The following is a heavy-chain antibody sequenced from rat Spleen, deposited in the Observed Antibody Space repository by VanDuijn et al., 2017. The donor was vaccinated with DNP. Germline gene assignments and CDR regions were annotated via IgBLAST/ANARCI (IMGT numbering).Heavy chain of an antibody. D-gene: IGHD1-11*01. CDR2: INYIGTT. CDR1: GYSITSNY. Sequence: EVQLQESGPGLVKPSQSLSLTCSVTGYSITSNYWAWIRKFPGNKMEWMGYINYIGTTAYNPSLRSRISITRDTSKNQFFLQLNSVTTEDTATYYCARGLNYGGYIYSWYFDFWGPGTMVTVSS. CDR3: ARGLNYGGYIYSWYFDF. J-gene: IGHJ1*01. V-gene: IGHV3-1*01.